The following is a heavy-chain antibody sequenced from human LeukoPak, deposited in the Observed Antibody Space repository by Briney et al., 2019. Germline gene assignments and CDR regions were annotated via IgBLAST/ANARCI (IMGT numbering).Heavy chain of an antibody. CDR1: GFTFSSYA. J-gene: IGHJ4*02. Sequence: QPGGSLRLSCAASGFTFSSYAMSWVRQAPGKGLEWVSAISGSGGSTYYADSVKGRFTISRDNSKNTLYLQMNSLRAEDTAVYYCAREFFDGSGSYYNPMSDGNDYWGQGTLVTVSS. CDR2: ISGSGGST. V-gene: IGHV3-23*01. D-gene: IGHD3-10*01. CDR3: AREFFDGSGSYYNPMSDGNDY.